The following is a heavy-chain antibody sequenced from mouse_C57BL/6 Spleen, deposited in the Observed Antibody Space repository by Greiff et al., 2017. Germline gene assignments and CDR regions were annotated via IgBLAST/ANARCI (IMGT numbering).Heavy chain of an antibody. D-gene: IGHD2-5*01. V-gene: IGHV5-17*01. Sequence: EVQGVESGGGLVKPGGSLKLSCAASGFTFSDYGMHWVRQAPEKGLEWVAYISSGSSTIYYADTVKGRFTISRDNAKNTLFLQMTSLRSEDTAIYYCARRNGYSNYWYFDVWSTGTMVTVSS. CDR2: ISSGSSTI. J-gene: IGHJ1*03. CDR1: GFTFSDYG. CDR3: ARRNGYSNYWYFDV.